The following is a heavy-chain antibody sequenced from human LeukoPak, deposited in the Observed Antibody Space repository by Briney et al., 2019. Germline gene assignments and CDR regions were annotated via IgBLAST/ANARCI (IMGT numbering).Heavy chain of an antibody. V-gene: IGHV3-23*01. CDR1: GFTFSSYA. Sequence: GGSLRLSCAASGFTFSSYAMSWVRQAPGKGLEWVSAISGSGGSTYYADSVKGRFTISRDNSKNTLYLQMNSLRAEDTAVYYCAKVKDYDILTGYCAFDYWGQGALVTVSS. D-gene: IGHD3-9*01. CDR3: AKVKDYDILTGYCAFDY. CDR2: ISGSGGST. J-gene: IGHJ4*02.